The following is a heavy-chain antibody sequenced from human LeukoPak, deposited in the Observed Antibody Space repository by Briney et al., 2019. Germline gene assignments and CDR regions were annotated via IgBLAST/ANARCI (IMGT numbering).Heavy chain of an antibody. J-gene: IGHJ4*02. D-gene: IGHD1-26*01. CDR1: GYTFTSYY. V-gene: IGHV1-46*01. Sequence: ASVKVSCKASGYTFTSYYMHWVRQAPGQGLEWMGIINPSGGSTNYAPSFKGRVTMTGDTSTSTVYLELSSLTAADTAVYYCARGGRVGATTTFDYWGERTLVTPSP. CDR3: ARGGRVGATTTFDY. CDR2: INPSGGST.